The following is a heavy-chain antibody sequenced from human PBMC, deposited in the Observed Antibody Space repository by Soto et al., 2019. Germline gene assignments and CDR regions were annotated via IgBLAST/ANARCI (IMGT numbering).Heavy chain of an antibody. CDR3: ARVYDYGGNPAAFDI. CDR1: GGSISSYY. J-gene: IGHJ3*02. Sequence: PSETLSLTCTVSGGSISSYYWSWIRQPPGKGLEWIGYIYYSGSTNYNPSLKSRVTISVDTSKNQFSLKLSSVTAADTAMYYCARVYDYGGNPAAFDIWGQGTMVTVSS. CDR2: IYYSGST. V-gene: IGHV4-59*01. D-gene: IGHD4-17*01.